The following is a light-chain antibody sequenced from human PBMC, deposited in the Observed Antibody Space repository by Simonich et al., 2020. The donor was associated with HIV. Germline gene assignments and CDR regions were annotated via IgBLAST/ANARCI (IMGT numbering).Light chain of an antibody. V-gene: IGKV3-15*01. CDR3: QQYTNWPLT. J-gene: IGKJ4*01. CDR1: HSVSNN. CDR2: GAS. Sequence: ELVMTQSPATLSLSPGEGATLSCRASHSVSNNLAWYQHKPGQAPRPRMHGASTRASGIPARFSGRGSGTEFTLTISILQSEDFAVYHCQQYTNWPLTFGGGTKVKIK.